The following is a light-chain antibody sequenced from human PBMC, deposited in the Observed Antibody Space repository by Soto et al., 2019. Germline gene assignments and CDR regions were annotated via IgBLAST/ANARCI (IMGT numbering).Light chain of an antibody. J-gene: IGKJ1*01. CDR1: QGIRND. Sequence: AIQMTQSPSSLSATVGDRVTITCRASQGIRNDLGWYQQKPGKAPKLLIYDASSLESGVPSRFSGSGSGTEFTLTISSLQPDDFATYYCQQYNSYWTFGQGTKVDI. CDR2: DAS. CDR3: QQYNSYWT. V-gene: IGKV1-13*02.